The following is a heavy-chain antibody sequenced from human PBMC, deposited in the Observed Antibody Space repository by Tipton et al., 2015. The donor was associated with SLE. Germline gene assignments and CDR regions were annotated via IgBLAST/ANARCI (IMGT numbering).Heavy chain of an antibody. Sequence: TLSLTCAVYGGSFSGYYWSWIRQPPGKGLEWIGEINHSGSTNYNPSLKSRVTISVDTSENQFSLKLSSVTAADTAVYYCARARTLEWLVGNWFDPWGQGTLVTVSS. CDR2: INHSGST. V-gene: IGHV4-34*01. D-gene: IGHD6-19*01. CDR1: GGSFSGYY. J-gene: IGHJ5*02. CDR3: ARARTLEWLVGNWFDP.